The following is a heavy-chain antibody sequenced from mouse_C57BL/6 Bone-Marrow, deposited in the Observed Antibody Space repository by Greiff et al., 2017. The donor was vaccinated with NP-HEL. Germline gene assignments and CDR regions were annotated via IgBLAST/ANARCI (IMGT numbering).Heavy chain of an antibody. V-gene: IGHV1-15*01. Sequence: VQLQQSGAELVRPGASVTLSCKASGYTFTDYEMHRVKQTPVHGLEWIGAIDPETGGTAYNQKFKGKAILTADKSSSTAYMELRSLTSEDSAIYYCGRYCPGWYFDVWGTGTTVTVSS. J-gene: IGHJ1*03. CDR3: GRYCPGWYFDV. CDR1: GYTFTDYE. CDR2: IDPETGGT.